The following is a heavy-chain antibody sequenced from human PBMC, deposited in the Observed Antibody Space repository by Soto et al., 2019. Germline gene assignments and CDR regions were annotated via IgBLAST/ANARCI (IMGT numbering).Heavy chain of an antibody. CDR1: GYTFTSYA. J-gene: IGHJ3*02. D-gene: IGHD6-19*01. Sequence: GASVKVSCKASGYTFTSYAMHWVRQAPGQRLEWMGWINAGNGNTKYSQKFQGRVTITRDTSASTAYMELSSLRSEDTAVYYCARVSSGWVLDDAFDIWGQGTMVTVSS. CDR3: ARVSSGWVLDDAFDI. CDR2: INAGNGNT. V-gene: IGHV1-3*01.